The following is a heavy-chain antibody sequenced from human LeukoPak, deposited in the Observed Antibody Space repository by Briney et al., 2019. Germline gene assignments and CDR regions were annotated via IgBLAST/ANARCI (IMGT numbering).Heavy chain of an antibody. Sequence: SETLSLTCTVSGASISSYYWSWIRQSPGKGLEWIGYIYYTGSISYNPSLKSRLTISVDTAKNQFSLKLSSVTAADTAVYYCARGPNYVWGSYRYFDYWGQGTLVTVSS. D-gene: IGHD3-16*02. J-gene: IGHJ4*02. V-gene: IGHV4-59*06. CDR3: ARGPNYVWGSYRYFDY. CDR2: IYYTGSI. CDR1: GASISSYY.